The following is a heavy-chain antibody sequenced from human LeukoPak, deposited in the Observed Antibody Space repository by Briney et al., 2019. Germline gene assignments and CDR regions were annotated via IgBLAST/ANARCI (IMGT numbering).Heavy chain of an antibody. CDR2: IIPIFGTA. CDR1: GGTFSSYA. V-gene: IGHV1-69*13. Sequence: SVRVSSTASGGTFSSYAISSVREAPGQGREWMGGIIPIFGTANYAQKFQGRVTITADESTSTDYMELSRLRSEDTAVYYCARGVLLWFGELSSHSYFDYWGQGTLVTVSS. CDR3: ARGVLLWFGELSSHSYFDY. J-gene: IGHJ4*02. D-gene: IGHD3-10*01.